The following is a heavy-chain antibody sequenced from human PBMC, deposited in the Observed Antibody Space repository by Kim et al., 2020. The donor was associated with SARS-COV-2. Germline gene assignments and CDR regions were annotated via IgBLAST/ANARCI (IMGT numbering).Heavy chain of an antibody. CDR2: DGET. Sequence: DGETIYAQKCRGRVTMTENTSTDTAYMELSSLRSEDTAVYYCAADGGLDYWGQGTLVTVSS. CDR3: AADGGLDY. J-gene: IGHJ4*02. D-gene: IGHD3-16*01. V-gene: IGHV1-24*01.